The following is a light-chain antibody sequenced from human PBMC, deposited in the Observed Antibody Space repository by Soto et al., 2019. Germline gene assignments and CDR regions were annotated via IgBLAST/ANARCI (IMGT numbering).Light chain of an antibody. J-gene: IGLJ3*02. V-gene: IGLV2-14*03. CDR2: GVT. CDR1: SGDVGFYDF. CDR3: ASYTGSSTYV. Sequence: QSALTQPASMSGSPGQSITISCTGTSGDVGFYDFVSWYQQHPGKVPRLIIYGVTKRPSGVSHRCAGSKSCNTASLTISGLQVEDEADYSCASYTGSSTYVFGGWTKLTVL.